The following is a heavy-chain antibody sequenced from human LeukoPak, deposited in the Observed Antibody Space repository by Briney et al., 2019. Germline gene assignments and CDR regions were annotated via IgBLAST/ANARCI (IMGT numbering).Heavy chain of an antibody. CDR3: AKSSDSGANSPFEY. J-gene: IGHJ4*02. V-gene: IGHV3-7*01. Sequence: GGSLRLSCAASGFIFSSYWMTWVRQAPGKGLEWVANIKQAGSENSYVDSVKGRFTISRDNGKNSLYLQINSLRAEDTAVYYCAKSSDSGANSPFEYWGQGTLVTVSS. CDR2: IKQAGSEN. CDR1: GFIFSSYW. D-gene: IGHD4-23*01.